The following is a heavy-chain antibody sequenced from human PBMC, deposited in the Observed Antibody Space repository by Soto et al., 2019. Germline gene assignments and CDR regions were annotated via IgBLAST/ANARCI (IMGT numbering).Heavy chain of an antibody. V-gene: IGHV4-39*01. CDR2: IYYSGST. Sequence: SETLSLTCTVSCCSISSSIYYWGWIRQPPGKGLEGIGSIYYSGSTYYNPSLKSRVTISVDTSKNQFSLKLSSVTAADTAVYYCATILYCSGGSCPGGAYYYYYMDVWXKGTTVTVSS. CDR1: CCSISSSIYY. CDR3: ATILYCSGGSCPGGAYYYYYMDV. J-gene: IGHJ6*03. D-gene: IGHD2-15*01.